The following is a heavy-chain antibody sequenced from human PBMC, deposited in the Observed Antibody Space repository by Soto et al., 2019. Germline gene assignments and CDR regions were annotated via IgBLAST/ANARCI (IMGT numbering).Heavy chain of an antibody. CDR1: GGSINSSSYF. V-gene: IGHV4-39*01. J-gene: IGHJ5*02. D-gene: IGHD6-19*01. CDR2: IYYSGST. Sequence: SETLSLTCSVSGGSINSSSYFWGWVRQPPGKGLEWIGSIYYSGSTYYNPSLRSRVTISVDTSKNQFSLKLSSVTVADTAVFYCAGHYSSGSRNWFDPWGQGTLVTVSS. CDR3: AGHYSSGSRNWFDP.